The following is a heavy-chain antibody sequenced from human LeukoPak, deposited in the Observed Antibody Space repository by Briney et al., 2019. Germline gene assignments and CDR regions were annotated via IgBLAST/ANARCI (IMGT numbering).Heavy chain of an antibody. CDR3: ARDSEWLFDY. CDR1: GFTFSSYA. J-gene: IGHJ4*02. V-gene: IGHV3-30-3*01. Sequence: QPGRSLRLSCAASGFTFSSYAMHWVRQAPGKGLEWVAVISYDGSNKYYADSVKGRFTISRDNSKNTLYLQVNSLRAEDTAVYYCARDSEWLFDYWGQGTLVTVSS. D-gene: IGHD3-3*01. CDR2: ISYDGSNK.